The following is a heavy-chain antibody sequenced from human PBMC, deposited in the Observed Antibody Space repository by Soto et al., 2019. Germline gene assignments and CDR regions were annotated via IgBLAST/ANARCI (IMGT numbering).Heavy chain of an antibody. CDR2: IYWDDDK. CDR1: GFSLSTSGVG. V-gene: IGHV2-5*02. Sequence: QITLKESGPTLVKPTQTLTLTCTFSGFSLSTSGVGVGWIRQPPGKALEWLALIYWDDDKRYSPSLKSRLAITKDTSKNQVVLTMTNMDPVDTATYYGAHRQHCCGTCCYLNWFDPWGQGALVTVSS. D-gene: IGHD2-2*01. CDR3: AHRQHCCGTCCYLNWFDP. J-gene: IGHJ5*02.